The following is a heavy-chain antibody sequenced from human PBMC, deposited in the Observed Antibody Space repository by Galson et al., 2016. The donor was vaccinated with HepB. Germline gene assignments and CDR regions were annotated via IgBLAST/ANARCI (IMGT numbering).Heavy chain of an antibody. Sequence: SVKVSCKASGYTFTPYGIHWVRQAPGQRLQWMGWINTVKGNTKYSQKFQGRVTISRDTYATTAYMELSSLRSEDTAVYYCARLYDVLTGEGEYYYYGMDVWGQGTTVTVSS. CDR1: GYTFTPYG. V-gene: IGHV1-3*04. D-gene: IGHD3-9*01. CDR2: INTVKGNT. J-gene: IGHJ6*02. CDR3: ARLYDVLTGEGEYYYYGMDV.